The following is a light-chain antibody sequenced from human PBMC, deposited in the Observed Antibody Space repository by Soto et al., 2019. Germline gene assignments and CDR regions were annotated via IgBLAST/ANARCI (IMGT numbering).Light chain of an antibody. CDR3: CSYTSSSTVV. CDR2: EVS. J-gene: IGLJ2*01. CDR1: SSDIGNYNY. Sequence: QSVLTQPASVSGSPGQSITISCTGTSSDIGNYNYVSWYQQHPGKAPKVMIYEVSNRPSGVSNRFSGSKSGNTASLTISGLQAEDEADYYCCSYTSSSTVVFGGGTKVTVL. V-gene: IGLV2-14*01.